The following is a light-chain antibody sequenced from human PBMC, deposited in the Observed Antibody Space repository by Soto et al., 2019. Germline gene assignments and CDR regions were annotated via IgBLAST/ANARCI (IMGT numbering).Light chain of an antibody. CDR2: DVN. J-gene: IGLJ3*02. Sequence: QSVLTQPRSVSGSPGQSVTISCTGTRSDVGNYNYVSWYQQHPGKAPKVMIYDVNKWPSGVPDRFSGSKSGNTASLTISGLQAEDEADYYCCSYAGSYTWVFGGRTKLTVL. V-gene: IGLV2-11*01. CDR3: CSYAGSYTWV. CDR1: RSDVGNYNY.